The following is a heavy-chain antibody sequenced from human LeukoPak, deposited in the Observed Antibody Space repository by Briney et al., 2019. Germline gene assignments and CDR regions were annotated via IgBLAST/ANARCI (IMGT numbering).Heavy chain of an antibody. CDR1: GYTFTSNY. CDR3: ARDQEGFDY. V-gene: IGHV1-46*01. J-gene: IGHJ4*02. CDR2: IYPRGGST. Sequence: ASVKVSCKASGYTFTSNYIHWVRQAPGQGLEWMGMIYPRGGSTSYAQNFQGRVTVTRDTSTTTVHMELRGLRSEDTAVYYCARDQEGFDYWGQGTVVTVSS.